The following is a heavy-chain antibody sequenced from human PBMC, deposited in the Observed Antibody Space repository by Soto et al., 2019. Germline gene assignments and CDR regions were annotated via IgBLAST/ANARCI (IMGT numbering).Heavy chain of an antibody. CDR2: VYDTGST. CDR3: TGVAYAYGPFDY. Sequence: SETLSLTCTVSGGSMSRYYWSWLRQPPGKGLEWIGYVYDTGSTDYTRSLRSRVTISIDTSKSEFYLNLNSVTPADTAVYFCTGVAYAYGPFDYWGRGALVTVSS. V-gene: IGHV4-59*01. CDR1: GGSMSRYY. J-gene: IGHJ4*02. D-gene: IGHD4-17*01.